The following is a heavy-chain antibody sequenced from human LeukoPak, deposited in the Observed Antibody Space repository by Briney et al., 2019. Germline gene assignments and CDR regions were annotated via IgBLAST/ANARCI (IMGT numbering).Heavy chain of an antibody. CDR3: ARDPYSGNYGAYYYYYMDV. D-gene: IGHD1-26*01. CDR2: IHDDGIVT. J-gene: IGHJ6*03. CDR1: GFTFTAYA. Sequence: GGSLGLSCAASGFTFTAYAMSWFRQTPEKGLEWVANIHDDGIVTHYVDSVKGRFTISRDNAKSSLYLQMDSLRAEDTAVYYCARDPYSGNYGAYYYYYMDVWGKGTTVTISS. V-gene: IGHV3-7*01.